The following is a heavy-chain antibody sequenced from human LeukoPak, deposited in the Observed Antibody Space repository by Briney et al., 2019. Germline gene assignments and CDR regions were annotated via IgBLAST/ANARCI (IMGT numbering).Heavy chain of an antibody. V-gene: IGHV3-23*01. CDR3: AKGAGSSGRC. CDR2: ISDGGKSK. Sequence: PGGSLRLSGAGSGFTFSSYGMNWVRQAPGKGLEWVSGISDGGKSKYYADSVKGRFSISRDNTKSTLYLQMNSLRGEDTAVYYCAKGAGSSGRCWGQGTLVTASS. J-gene: IGHJ4*02. CDR1: GFTFSSYG.